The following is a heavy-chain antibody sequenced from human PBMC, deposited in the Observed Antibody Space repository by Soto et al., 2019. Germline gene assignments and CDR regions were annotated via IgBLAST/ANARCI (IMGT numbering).Heavy chain of an antibody. CDR2: IIPIFGTA. V-gene: IGHV1-69*13. J-gene: IGHJ4*02. Sequence: EASVKVSCKASGGTFSSYAISWVRQAPGQGLEWMGGIIPIFGTANYAQKFQGRVTITADESTSTAYMELSSLRSEDTAVYYCARVRRDGYNFDIFDYWGQGTLVTVSS. CDR3: ARVRRDGYNFDIFDY. D-gene: IGHD5-12*01. CDR1: GGTFSSYA.